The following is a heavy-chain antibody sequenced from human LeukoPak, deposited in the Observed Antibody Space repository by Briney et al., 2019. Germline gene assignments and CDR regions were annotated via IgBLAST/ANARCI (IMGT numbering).Heavy chain of an antibody. D-gene: IGHD2-15*01. Sequence: PGRSLRLSCRTSGFKFADYALSWFRQAPGKGLEGVGFIRSEAYGGTTENAASLKDRFTISRDDSTSIAYLLIKSLKTEDTAVYYCGRAPRPVAWNWFDPWGQGTLVTVSS. J-gene: IGHJ5*02. V-gene: IGHV3-49*03. CDR3: GRAPRPVAWNWFDP. CDR2: IRSEAYGGTT. CDR1: GFKFADYA.